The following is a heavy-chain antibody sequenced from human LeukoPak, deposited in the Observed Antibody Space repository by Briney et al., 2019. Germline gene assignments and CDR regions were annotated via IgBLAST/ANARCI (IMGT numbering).Heavy chain of an antibody. CDR2: IYYSGST. V-gene: IGHV4-59*08. Sequence: SETLSLTCTISGGSISSYYWSWIRQPPGKGLEWIGYIYYSGSTKYNPSLKSRVTIAVDTSKNQFSLRLTSVTAADTAVYYCARQTGSGLFILPGGQGTLVTVSS. CDR3: ARQTGSGLFILP. D-gene: IGHD3/OR15-3a*01. J-gene: IGHJ4*02. CDR1: GGSISSYY.